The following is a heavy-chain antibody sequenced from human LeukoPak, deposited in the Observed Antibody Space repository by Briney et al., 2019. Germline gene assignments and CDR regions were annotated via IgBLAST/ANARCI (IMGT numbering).Heavy chain of an antibody. CDR2: ISYDGSNK. V-gene: IGHV3-30*03. CDR1: GFTFSSYG. J-gene: IGHJ4*02. D-gene: IGHD6-13*01. CDR3: SSSSWFDY. Sequence: GGSLRLSCAASGFTFSSYGMHWVRQAPGKGLEWVAVISYDGSNKYYADSVKGRFTISRDNSKSTLYLQMNSLGAEDTAVYYCSSSSWFDYWGQGTLVTVSS.